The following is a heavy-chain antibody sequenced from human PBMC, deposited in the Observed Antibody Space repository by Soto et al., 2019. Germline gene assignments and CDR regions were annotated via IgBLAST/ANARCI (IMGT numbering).Heavy chain of an antibody. CDR1: GFTFSSYG. CDR2: ISYDGTNK. Sequence: GGSLRLSXAASGFTFSSYGMHWVRQAPGKGLEWVAVISYDGTNKYYADSVKGRFTISRDNSKNTLYLQMNSLRAEDTAVYYCAKEYSSGWYDRGNWFDPWGQGTLVTVSS. J-gene: IGHJ5*02. CDR3: AKEYSSGWYDRGNWFDP. D-gene: IGHD6-19*01. V-gene: IGHV3-30*18.